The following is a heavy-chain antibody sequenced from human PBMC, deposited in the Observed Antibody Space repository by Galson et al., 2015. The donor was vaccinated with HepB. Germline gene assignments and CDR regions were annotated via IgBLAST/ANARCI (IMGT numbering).Heavy chain of an antibody. J-gene: IGHJ4*02. CDR1: RFTFSVAS. V-gene: IGHV3-48*04. D-gene: IGHD2-2*01. CDR3: ARDGGQCRGTSCYFSPQDLDY. CDR2: ISRGGGTT. Sequence: SLRLSCAASRFTFSVASMNWVRQAPGKGLEWVAYISRGGGTTFYADSVKGRFTVSRDDAKNSLYLQMNSLRAEDTAVYYCARDGGQCRGTSCYFSPQDLDYWGQGTLVTVSS.